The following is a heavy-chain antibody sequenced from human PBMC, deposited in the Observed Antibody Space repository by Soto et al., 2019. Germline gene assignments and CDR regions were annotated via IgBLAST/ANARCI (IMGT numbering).Heavy chain of an antibody. CDR2: ISWNSVSI. J-gene: IGHJ4*01. D-gene: IGHD2-15*01. CDR3: RKCTCYSRSVFDY. CDR1: GFTFADYS. Sequence: PGGSLRLFCAASGFTFADYSIHWVRQAPWKGLEWGSGISWNSVSIGYADSVKGRFTISRDNAKNSLYLKMNSLRAEDTALYSCRKCTCYSRSVFDYLGPLTLVTVCS. V-gene: IGHV3-9*01.